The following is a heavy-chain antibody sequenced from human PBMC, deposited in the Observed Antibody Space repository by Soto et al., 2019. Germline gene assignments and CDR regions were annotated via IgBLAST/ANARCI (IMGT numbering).Heavy chain of an antibody. CDR2: INPSGGST. Sequence: ASVKVSCKASGYTFTSYYMHWVRQAPGQGLEWMGIINPSGGSTSYAQKFQGRVTMTRDTSTSTVYMELSSLRSEDTAVYYCARDHEEKGPGAGWFDPWGQGTLVTVSS. CDR1: GYTFTSYY. CDR3: ARDHEEKGPGAGWFDP. V-gene: IGHV1-46*01. J-gene: IGHJ5*02.